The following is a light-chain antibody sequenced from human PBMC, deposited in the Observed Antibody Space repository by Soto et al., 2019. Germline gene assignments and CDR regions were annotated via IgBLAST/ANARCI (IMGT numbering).Light chain of an antibody. CDR1: QSISPW. V-gene: IGKV1-5*01. J-gene: IGKJ1*01. CDR2: DAS. CDR3: QQYNSYSA. Sequence: PSTLPASVGDRVTITGRASQSISPWLAWYQQKPGKPPKLLIYDASSLESGVPSRFSGSGSGTEFTLTISRLQPDDFATYYCQQYNSYSAFGQGTKVDIK.